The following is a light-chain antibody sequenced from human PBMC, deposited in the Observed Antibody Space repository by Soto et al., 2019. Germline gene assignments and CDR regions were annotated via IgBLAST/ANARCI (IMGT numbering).Light chain of an antibody. CDR1: QDISNY. J-gene: IGKJ1*01. Sequence: DLQMTQSPSSLSASVGDRVTITCQASQDISNYLNWYQQKPGKAPKFLIYDASNLETGVPSRFNGSGSGTDFTFTITNLQPEDVATYYCQQYDNLPRTFGQGTKVEIK. CDR3: QQYDNLPRT. CDR2: DAS. V-gene: IGKV1-33*01.